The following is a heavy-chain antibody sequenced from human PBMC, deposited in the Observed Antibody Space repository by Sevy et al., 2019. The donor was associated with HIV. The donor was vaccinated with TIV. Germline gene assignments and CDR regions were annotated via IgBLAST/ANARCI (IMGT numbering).Heavy chain of an antibody. V-gene: IGHV4-39*01. CDR1: GGSISSSTYY. CDR2: IYYSGST. D-gene: IGHD6-19*01. Sequence: SETLSLTCTVSGGSISSSTYYWGWIRQPPGKGLEWIASIYYSGSTYYNVSLESRVTLSVDMSKNQFSLSLSSVTAADTAVYYCARHGGIAVATLDYWGQGTLVTVSS. CDR3: ARHGGIAVATLDY. J-gene: IGHJ4*02.